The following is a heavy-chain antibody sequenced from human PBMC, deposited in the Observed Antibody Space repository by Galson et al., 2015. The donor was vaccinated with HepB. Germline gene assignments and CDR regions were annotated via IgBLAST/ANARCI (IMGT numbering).Heavy chain of an antibody. Sequence: SLRLSCAASGFTLSTYSMSWVRQAPGKGLEWVSSLSSSGYIYYADLVKGRFTISRDNAKNSLYPQMNSLRAEDTAVYYCARDFSGWSRDYWGQGTLVTVSS. J-gene: IGHJ4*02. CDR2: LSSSGYI. CDR3: ARDFSGWSRDY. V-gene: IGHV3-21*01. D-gene: IGHD6-19*01. CDR1: GFTLSTYS.